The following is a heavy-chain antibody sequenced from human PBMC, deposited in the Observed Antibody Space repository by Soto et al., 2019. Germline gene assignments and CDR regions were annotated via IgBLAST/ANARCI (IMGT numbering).Heavy chain of an antibody. CDR1: GGTFSSYT. D-gene: IGHD6-13*01. CDR2: IIPILGIA. V-gene: IGHV1-69*08. CDR3: ARDSPDSAASIAAAG. Sequence: QVQLVQSGAEVKKPGSSVKVSCKASGGTFSSYTISWVRQAPGQGLEWMGRIIPILGIANYAQKFQGRVTTTADKSTSTAYMELSSLRSEDTAVYYCARDSPDSAASIAAAGWGQGTLVTVSS. J-gene: IGHJ4*02.